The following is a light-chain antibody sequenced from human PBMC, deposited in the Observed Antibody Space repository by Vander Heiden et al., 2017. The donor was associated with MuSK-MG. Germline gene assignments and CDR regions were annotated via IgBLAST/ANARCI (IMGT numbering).Light chain of an antibody. V-gene: IGKV1-9*01. CDR2: TAS. Sequence: DIQLTQSPSFLSASVGDRVTITCRASQAIARYLAWYQQKPGKAPKLLIYTASTLQSGVPSRFSGSGSGTEFTLTISSLQPEDFATYYCQQLNSYLFTFGPGTKVDIK. J-gene: IGKJ3*01. CDR3: QQLNSYLFT. CDR1: QAIARY.